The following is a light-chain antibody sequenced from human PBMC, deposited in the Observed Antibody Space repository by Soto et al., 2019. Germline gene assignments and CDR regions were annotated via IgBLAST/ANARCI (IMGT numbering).Light chain of an antibody. V-gene: IGLV1-44*01. Sequence: QSVLTQPPSSSGTPGQRVTVPCSGSSSNIGSKTVNWYQHLPGTAPQLLIYSNNQRPSGVPDRFAGSRSGTSASLAISGLQSEDEADYYCAAWYASLNGYVFGTGTKLTVL. CDR2: SNN. J-gene: IGLJ1*01. CDR1: SSNIGSKT. CDR3: AAWYASLNGYV.